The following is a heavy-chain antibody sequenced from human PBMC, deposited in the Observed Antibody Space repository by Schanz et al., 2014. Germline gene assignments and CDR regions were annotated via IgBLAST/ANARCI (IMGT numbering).Heavy chain of an antibody. D-gene: IGHD5-12*01. J-gene: IGHJ4*02. CDR2: ISSSSSYI. CDR1: GFTFSSYS. Sequence: QLVGSGGGLVKPGGSLRLSCAASGFTFSSYSMNWVRQAPGKGLEWVSSISSSSSYIYYADSVKGRFTISRDNSRNTLYLQMNSLRTEDTAVYYCASPSGYSDYGTYFDFWGQGTLVTVSS. CDR3: ASPSGYSDYGTYFDF. V-gene: IGHV3-21*01.